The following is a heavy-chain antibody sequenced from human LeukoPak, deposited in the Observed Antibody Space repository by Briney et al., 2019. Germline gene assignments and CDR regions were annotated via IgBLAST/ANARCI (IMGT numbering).Heavy chain of an antibody. CDR3: ARHKGIQLWLSWFDP. Sequence: SETLSLTCAVYGGSFSGYYWSWIRQPPGKGLEWIGEINHSGSTNYNSSLKSRVTISVDTSKNQFSLKLSSVTAADTAVYYCARHKGIQLWLSWFDPWGQGTLVTVSS. CDR2: INHSGST. V-gene: IGHV4-34*01. J-gene: IGHJ5*02. CDR1: GGSFSGYY. D-gene: IGHD5-18*01.